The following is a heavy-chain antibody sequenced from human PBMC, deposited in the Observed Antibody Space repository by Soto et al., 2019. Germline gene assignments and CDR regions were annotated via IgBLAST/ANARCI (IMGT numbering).Heavy chain of an antibody. Sequence: ASVKVSCKASGYTFTDYYMHLVLQAPGQGLEWMGWINPNSGGTIYAQKFQGWVTMTRDTSISTVYMELSRLRSDDTAVYYCARGYMDRVDIVAPTSPYYYYGMDVWGQGTTVTVSS. CDR2: INPNSGGT. D-gene: IGHD5-12*01. J-gene: IGHJ6*02. V-gene: IGHV1-2*04. CDR3: ARGYMDRVDIVAPTSPYYYYGMDV. CDR1: GYTFTDYY.